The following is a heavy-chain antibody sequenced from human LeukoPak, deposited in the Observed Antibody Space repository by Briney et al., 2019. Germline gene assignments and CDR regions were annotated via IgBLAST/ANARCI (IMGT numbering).Heavy chain of an antibody. Sequence: ASVKVSCKASGYTFSSYGITWVRQAPGQGLEWMGWISGYNGSTNYAEKLQGRVTMTTDTSTSTAYMELRSLRSDDTAVYYCARDVGDYGGNSPDYYYGMDVWGQGTTVTVSS. V-gene: IGHV1-18*01. J-gene: IGHJ6*02. CDR2: ISGYNGST. D-gene: IGHD4-17*01. CDR1: GYTFSSYG. CDR3: ARDVGDYGGNSPDYYYGMDV.